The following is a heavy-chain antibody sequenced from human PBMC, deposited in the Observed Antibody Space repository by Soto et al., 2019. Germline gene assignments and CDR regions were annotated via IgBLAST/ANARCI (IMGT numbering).Heavy chain of an antibody. Sequence: ASVKVSCKSSGYIFKNYAVTWLRQAPGQGLEWMGGIIPVFGTPDYPQKFRGRVTITADESTSTVYMELRSLTSEDTAVYYCARHLYDYVWGSYRHWGQGTLVTVSS. V-gene: IGHV1-69*13. CDR1: GYIFKNYA. D-gene: IGHD3-16*02. CDR3: ARHLYDYVWGSYRH. CDR2: IIPVFGTP. J-gene: IGHJ4*02.